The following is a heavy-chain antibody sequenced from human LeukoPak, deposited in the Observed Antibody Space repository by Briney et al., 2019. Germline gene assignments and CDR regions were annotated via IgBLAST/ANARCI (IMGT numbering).Heavy chain of an antibody. CDR2: ISWDGATA. D-gene: IGHD6-19*01. CDR1: GFTFDDYT. V-gene: IGHV3-43*01. Sequence: GGSLRLSCAASGFTFDDYTMHWVRQAPGKGLEWVSVISWDGATAYYAHSVKGRLTISRDNSKNSLYLQMNSLRTEDTALYYCAKDLAASGWIFDYWGQGTLVTVSS. CDR3: AKDLAASGWIFDY. J-gene: IGHJ4*02.